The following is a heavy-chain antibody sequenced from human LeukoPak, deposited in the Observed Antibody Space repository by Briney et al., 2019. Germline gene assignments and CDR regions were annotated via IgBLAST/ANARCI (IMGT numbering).Heavy chain of an antibody. V-gene: IGHV3-23*01. J-gene: IGHJ5*02. CDR3: AKGEYDYDSSDWFDP. CDR1: GFTFSSYA. D-gene: IGHD3-22*01. CDR2: ISGSGGST. Sequence: GGSLRLSWAASGFTFSSYAISWVRQAPGKGLEWVSAISGSGGSTYYADSVKGRFTISRDNSKNTLYLQMNSLRAEDTAVYYCAKGEYDYDSSDWFDPWGQGTLVTVSS.